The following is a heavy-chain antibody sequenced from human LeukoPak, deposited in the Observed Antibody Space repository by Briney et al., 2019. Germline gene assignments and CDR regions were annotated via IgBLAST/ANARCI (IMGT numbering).Heavy chain of an antibody. CDR1: GYTFTGYY. J-gene: IGHJ4*02. V-gene: IGHV1-2*02. Sequence: PGASVKVSCKASGYTFTGYYMHWVRQAPGQGLEWMEWINPNSGGTYYAQKFQGRVTMTSDTSISTAYMELSRLRSDNTAVYYCARDLYGGTSATFDYWGQGTLVTVSS. D-gene: IGHD4-23*01. CDR2: INPNSGGT. CDR3: ARDLYGGTSATFDY.